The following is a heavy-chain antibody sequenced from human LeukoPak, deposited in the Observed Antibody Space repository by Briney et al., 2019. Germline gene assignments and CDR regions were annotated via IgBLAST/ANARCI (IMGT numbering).Heavy chain of an antibody. J-gene: IGHJ4*02. V-gene: IGHV3-7*01. Sequence: QSGGSLRLSCAASGFTFSTYWMTWVRLAPGKGLEWVANIKEDGSLKYYVDSVKGRFTISRDNAKNSLYLQMNSLRDEDTAVYYCARDQKHGYTYGYPLDYWGQGTLVTVSS. CDR1: GFTFSTYW. D-gene: IGHD5-18*01. CDR3: ARDQKHGYTYGYPLDY. CDR2: IKEDGSLK.